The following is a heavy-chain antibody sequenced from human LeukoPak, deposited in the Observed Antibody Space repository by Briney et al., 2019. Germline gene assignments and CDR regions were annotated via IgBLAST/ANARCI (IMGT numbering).Heavy chain of an antibody. CDR3: ARRGSHCSGSSCYGTFDY. V-gene: IGHV1-2*02. CDR2: INPNSGGT. J-gene: IGHJ4*02. CDR1: GYTFTGYY. Sequence: ASVKVSCKASGYTFTGYYMHWVRQVPGQGLEWMGWINPNSGGTNYAQKFQGRVTMTRDTSISTAYMELSSLRSDDTAVYYCARRGSHCSGSSCYGTFDYWGQGTLVTVSS. D-gene: IGHD2-15*01.